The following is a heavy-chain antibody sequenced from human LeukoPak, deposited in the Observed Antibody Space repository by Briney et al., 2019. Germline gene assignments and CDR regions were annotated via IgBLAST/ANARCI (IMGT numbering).Heavy chain of an antibody. CDR3: ARGESGIQH. V-gene: IGHV1-18*01. J-gene: IGHJ1*01. CDR2: ISVYNGNT. CDR1: GYIFTNYG. Sequence: ASVKVSCNASGYIFTNYGISWVRQAPGQGLEWMGWISVYNGNTNYAQKLQGRVTMTTDTSASTAYMELRSLRSDDTAVYYCARGESGIQHWGQGTLVTVSS.